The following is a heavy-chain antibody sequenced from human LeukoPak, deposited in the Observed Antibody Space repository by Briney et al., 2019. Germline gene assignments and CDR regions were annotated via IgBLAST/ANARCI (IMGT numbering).Heavy chain of an antibody. CDR3: ARGYFDWLRGAFDI. CDR1: GFTFSSYS. CDR2: ISSSSSYI. V-gene: IGHV3-21*01. Sequence: PGGSLRLSCAASGFTFSSYSMNWVRQAPGKGLEWVSSISSSSSYIYYADSVKGRFTISRDNAKNSLYLQMNSLRAEDTAVYYCARGYFDWLRGAFDIWGQGTMVTVSS. D-gene: IGHD3-9*01. J-gene: IGHJ3*02.